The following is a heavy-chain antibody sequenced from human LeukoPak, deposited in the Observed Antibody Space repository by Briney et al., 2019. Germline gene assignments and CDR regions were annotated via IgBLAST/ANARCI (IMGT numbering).Heavy chain of an antibody. D-gene: IGHD3-10*01. V-gene: IGHV3-23*01. Sequence: TGGSLRHSCAASRFNFSSYVMSWVRQGPGKGVEWVSLLNGSGDITNYADSVKGRFTICRDNSKNTLYLQPNSLRAEDTAVYSCAKGRYYGSGSYLNSLDYWGQGTLVTVSS. CDR3: AKGRYYGSGSYLNSLDY. J-gene: IGHJ4*02. CDR1: RFNFSSYV. CDR2: LNGSGDIT.